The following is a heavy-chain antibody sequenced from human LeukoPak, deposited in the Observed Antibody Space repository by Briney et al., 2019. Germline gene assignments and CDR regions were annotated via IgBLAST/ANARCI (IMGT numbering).Heavy chain of an antibody. CDR1: GDSISGDY. CDR3: ARRSGGGYDWYFDL. J-gene: IGHJ2*01. V-gene: IGHV4-4*09. D-gene: IGHD5-12*01. Sequence: SETLSLTCTVSGDSISGDYWSWIRQPPGKTLEWIGYIYSSGSANYNPSLRSRVAMSVDTSKNQFSLKLSSVTAADTAVYYCARRSGGGYDWYFDLWGRGTLVTVSS. CDR2: IYSSGSA.